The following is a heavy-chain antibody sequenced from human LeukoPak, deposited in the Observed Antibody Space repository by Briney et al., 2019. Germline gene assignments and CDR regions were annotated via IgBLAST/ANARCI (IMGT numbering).Heavy chain of an antibody. CDR1: GFSFSNYA. V-gene: IGHV3-30*04. CDR3: VRDRISYCSGGSCRFEYFQH. J-gene: IGHJ1*01. D-gene: IGHD2-15*01. Sequence: GGSLRLSCAASGFSFSNYAMHWVRQAPGKGLEWVAVISYDGKNTYYTDSVKGRFTISRDNSKNTLYLQMNSLRSEVTAMYYCVRDRISYCSGGSCRFEYFQHWGQGTLVTVSS. CDR2: ISYDGKNT.